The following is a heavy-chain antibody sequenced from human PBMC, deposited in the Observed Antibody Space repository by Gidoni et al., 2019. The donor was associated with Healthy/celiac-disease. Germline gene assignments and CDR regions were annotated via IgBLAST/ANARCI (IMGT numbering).Heavy chain of an antibody. J-gene: IGHJ3*02. CDR1: GFPFSSYA. V-gene: IGHV3-30-3*01. CDR3: AREDGIAVAGTDAFDI. CDR2: ISYDGSNK. D-gene: IGHD6-19*01. Sequence: QVQLVESGGGVVQPGRSLRLSCAASGFPFSSYAMHWVRQAPGKGLEWVAVISYDGSNKYYADSVKGRFTISRDNSKNTLYLQMNSLRAEDTAVYYCAREDGIAVAGTDAFDIWGQGTMVTVSS.